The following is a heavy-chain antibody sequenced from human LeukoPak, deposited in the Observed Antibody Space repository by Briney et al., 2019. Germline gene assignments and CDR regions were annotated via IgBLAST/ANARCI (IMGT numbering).Heavy chain of an antibody. CDR3: ARDQEPAALNY. Sequence: VKVSCKASGYTFTGYYMHWVRQAPGQGLEWMGWISAYNGNTNYAQKLQGRVTMTTDTSTSTAYMELRSLRSDDTAVYYCARDQEPAALNYWGQGTLVTVSS. J-gene: IGHJ4*02. CDR2: ISAYNGNT. D-gene: IGHD2-2*01. CDR1: GYTFTGYY. V-gene: IGHV1-18*04.